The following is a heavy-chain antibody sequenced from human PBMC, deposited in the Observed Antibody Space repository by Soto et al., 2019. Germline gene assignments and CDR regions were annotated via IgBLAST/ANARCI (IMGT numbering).Heavy chain of an antibody. J-gene: IGHJ4*02. D-gene: IGHD1-1*01. V-gene: IGHV3-23*01. Sequence: PGGSLRLSCEASGFTFDDYAMTWVRQSPGKGLEWVSSISGNGYSAYYADSVKGRFTISRDKSKNTVSLQMDSLRAEDTAVYYCAKDRKQLCSDFDYWGQGTLVTVSS. CDR1: GFTFDDYA. CDR2: ISGNGYSA. CDR3: AKDRKQLCSDFDY.